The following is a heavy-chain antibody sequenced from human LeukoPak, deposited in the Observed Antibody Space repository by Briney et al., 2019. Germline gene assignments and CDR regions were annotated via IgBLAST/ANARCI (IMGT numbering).Heavy chain of an antibody. Sequence: GGSLRLSCAASGFTFTSNYMSWVRQAPGKGLEWVSVIYSGGTTYYADSVKGRFTISRDNSKNTLYLQMNSLRAEDTAVYYCAGSGSYELFDYWGQGALVTVSS. CDR3: AGSGSYELFDY. CDR2: IYSGGTT. J-gene: IGHJ4*02. V-gene: IGHV3-53*01. CDR1: GFTFTSNY. D-gene: IGHD1-26*01.